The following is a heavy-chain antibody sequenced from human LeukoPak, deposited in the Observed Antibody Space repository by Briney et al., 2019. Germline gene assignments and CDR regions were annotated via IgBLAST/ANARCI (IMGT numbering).Heavy chain of an antibody. V-gene: IGHV3-23*01. CDR3: ARRDDHNGRDY. Sequence: GGSLRLSCAASGFTSGIYAVSWVRQAPGKGLEWVSAFSGGGDSYYADSVKGRFTISRDNSRKILYLQMNSLRAEDTAVYYCARRDDHNGRDYWGQGTLVTVSS. CDR2: FSGGGDS. J-gene: IGHJ4*02. D-gene: IGHD5-24*01. CDR1: GFTSGIYA.